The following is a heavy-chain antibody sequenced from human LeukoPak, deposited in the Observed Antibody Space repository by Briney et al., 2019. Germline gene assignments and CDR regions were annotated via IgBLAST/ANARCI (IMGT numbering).Heavy chain of an antibody. CDR2: VDPEDGET. D-gene: IGHD6-13*01. CDR1: GYTFTDYY. CDR3: ATVRKYSSSWYKSYYYIDV. V-gene: IGHV1-69-2*01. Sequence: ASVKISCKVSGYTFTDYYMHWVQQAPGKGLEWMGLVDPEDGETICAEKFQGRVTITADTSTDTAYMELSSLRSEDTAVYYCATVRKYSSSWYKSYYYIDVWGKGTTVTVSS. J-gene: IGHJ6*03.